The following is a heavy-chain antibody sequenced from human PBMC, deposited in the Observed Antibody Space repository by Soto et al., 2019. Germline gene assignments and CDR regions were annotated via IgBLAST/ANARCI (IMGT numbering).Heavy chain of an antibody. CDR3: ARVGSSPGAFDI. J-gene: IGHJ3*02. D-gene: IGHD1-26*01. CDR1: GFTFSSYS. V-gene: IGHV3-48*02. CDR2: INYTSGTI. Sequence: EVQLVESGGGLVQPGGSLRLSCAASGFTFSSYSVNWVRQAPGKGLEWVSYINYTSGTIYYADSVKGRFTISRDSAKNSLYLQINSLRDEDTAVYYCARVGSSPGAFDIWGQGTRVTVSS.